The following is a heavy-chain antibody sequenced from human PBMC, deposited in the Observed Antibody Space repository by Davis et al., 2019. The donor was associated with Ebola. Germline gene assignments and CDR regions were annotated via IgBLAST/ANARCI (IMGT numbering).Heavy chain of an antibody. Sequence: GGSLRLSCAASGFTFRGYGMHWVRQAPGKGLEWVAVVWYDGTHKYYADSVKGRFTISRDNSKNTLYLQMNSLRAEDTAVYYCARDQVAGTYYYGMDVWGQGTTVTVSS. CDR2: VWYDGTHK. J-gene: IGHJ6*02. CDR1: GFTFRGYG. D-gene: IGHD6-19*01. CDR3: ARDQVAGTYYYGMDV. V-gene: IGHV3-30*19.